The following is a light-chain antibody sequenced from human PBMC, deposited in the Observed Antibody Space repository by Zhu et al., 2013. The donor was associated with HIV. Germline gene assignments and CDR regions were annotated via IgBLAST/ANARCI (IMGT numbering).Light chain of an antibody. CDR3: QQYNSYSWN. J-gene: IGKJ1*01. Sequence: DIQMTQSPSTLSASVGDRVTITCRASQSISSWLAWYQQKPGKAPKLLIYDASSLESGVPSRFSGSGSGTDFTLTISSLQPDDFATYYCQQYNSYSWNFGQGTKIEIK. CDR2: DAS. CDR1: QSISSW. V-gene: IGKV1-5*01.